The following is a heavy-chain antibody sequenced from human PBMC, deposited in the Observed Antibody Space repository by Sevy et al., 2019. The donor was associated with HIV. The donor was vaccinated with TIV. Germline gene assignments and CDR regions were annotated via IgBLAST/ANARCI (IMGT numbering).Heavy chain of an antibody. CDR1: GFTFSDYY. V-gene: IGHV3-11*01. CDR2: ISSSGTTK. Sequence: GGSLRLSCAASGFTFSDYYMTWIRQAPGKGLEWVSYISSSGTTKYYADSVEGRFTISRDNAKESLFLQMNSLRAEDTAVYYCAKGGGGHYYDRGAYFHHWGQGALVTVSS. J-gene: IGHJ1*01. CDR3: AKGGGGHYYDRGAYFHH. D-gene: IGHD3-22*01.